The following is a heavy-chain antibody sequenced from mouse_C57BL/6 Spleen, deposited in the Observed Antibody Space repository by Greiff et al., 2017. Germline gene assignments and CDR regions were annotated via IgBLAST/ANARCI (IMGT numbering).Heavy chain of an antibody. CDR3: AIAHYGSSYYFDY. CDR1: GYTFTSYW. J-gene: IGHJ2*01. Sequence: QVQLQQPGAELVKPGASVKLSCKASGYTFTSYWMHWVKQRPGQGLEWIGMIHPNSGSTNYNEKFKSKATLTVDKSSSTAYMQLSSLTSEDSAVYYCAIAHYGSSYYFDYWGQGTTLTVSS. V-gene: IGHV1-64*01. CDR2: IHPNSGST. D-gene: IGHD1-1*01.